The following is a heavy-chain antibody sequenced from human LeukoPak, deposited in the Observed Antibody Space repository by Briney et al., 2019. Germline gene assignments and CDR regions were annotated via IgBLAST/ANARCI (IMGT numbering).Heavy chain of an antibody. CDR1: GFTFSSYW. CDR3: ARGLRYFDWTLDY. V-gene: IGHV3-74*01. D-gene: IGHD3-9*01. Sequence: GGSLRLSCVASGFTFSSYWMHWVRQAPGKGLVWVSRINSDGSSTSYADSVKGRFTISRDNAKNTLYLQMNSLRAEDTAVYYCARGLRYFDWTLDYWGQGTLVTVSS. CDR2: INSDGSST. J-gene: IGHJ4*02.